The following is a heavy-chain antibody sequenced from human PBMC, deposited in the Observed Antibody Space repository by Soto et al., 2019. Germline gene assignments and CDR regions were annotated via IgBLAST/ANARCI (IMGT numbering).Heavy chain of an antibody. CDR3: AKDAGNEESLFDY. CDR2: VNNDGRNT. V-gene: IGHV3-23*01. CDR1: GFTFSDFG. J-gene: IGHJ4*02. Sequence: GGSLRLSCEASGFTFSDFGMSWVRQIPGKGLEWVSTVNNDGRNTHYADSVEGRFTISRDNSKNTLYLQMGSLRAEDTAIYYCAKDAGNEESLFDYWGQGTLVTVSS.